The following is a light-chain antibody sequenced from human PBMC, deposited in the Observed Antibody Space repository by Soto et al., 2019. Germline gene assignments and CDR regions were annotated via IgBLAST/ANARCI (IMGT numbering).Light chain of an antibody. Sequence: EVVLTQSPGTLSLSPGERATLSCTASHSVSSSYLAWYQQKPGQAPSLLIYGASNRATGIPDRFSGSGSGTDFTLTISRLEPEDFAVYYCQQYDSSPRTFGQGTKVDIK. CDR1: HSVSSSY. V-gene: IGKV3-20*01. J-gene: IGKJ1*01. CDR2: GAS. CDR3: QQYDSSPRT.